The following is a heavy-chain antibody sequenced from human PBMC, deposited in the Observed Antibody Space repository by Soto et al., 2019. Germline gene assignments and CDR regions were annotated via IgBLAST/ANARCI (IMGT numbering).Heavy chain of an antibody. D-gene: IGHD4-17*01. V-gene: IGHV1-8*01. Sequence: QVQLVQSGAEVRKPGASVKVSCKASGYTFTSYDINWVRQASGQGLEWMGWMNPNSGNTDYAQRFQGRLTMTRNTSINTAYMELTILTTEDAAVYYCARVHTVTTYFDVWGRGTLVAVS. CDR1: GYTFTSYD. CDR2: MNPNSGNT. J-gene: IGHJ2*01. CDR3: ARVHTVTTYFDV.